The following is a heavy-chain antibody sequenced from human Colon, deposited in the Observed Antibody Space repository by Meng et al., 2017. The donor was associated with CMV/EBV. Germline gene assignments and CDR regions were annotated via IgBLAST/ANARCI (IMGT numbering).Heavy chain of an antibody. J-gene: IGHJ3*02. CDR1: GFTFGSYW. D-gene: IGHD3-16*02. V-gene: IGHV3-7*01. Sequence: GESLKISCAASGFTFGSYWMSWVRQAPGKGLEWVANIKQDGSEKSCVDSVKGRFTISRDNDKNSLYLQMNSLRAEDTAVYYCARKGWNYREAFDMWGQGTRVTVSS. CDR2: IKQDGSEK. CDR3: ARKGWNYREAFDM.